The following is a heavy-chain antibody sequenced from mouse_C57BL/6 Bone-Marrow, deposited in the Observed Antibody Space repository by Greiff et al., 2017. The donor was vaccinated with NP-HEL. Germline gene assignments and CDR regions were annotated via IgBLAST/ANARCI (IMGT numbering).Heavy chain of an antibody. CDR1: EYEFPSHD. CDR3: RYYFDY. V-gene: IGHV5-2*01. CDR2: INSDGGST. Sequence: DVHLVEPGGGLVQPGESLKLSCESNEYEFPSHDMSWVRKTPEKRLELVAAINSDGGSTYYPETMEKRFIISRDNTNKTLYLQMSSLRSEDTALHPVRYYFDYWGQGTTLTVSS. J-gene: IGHJ2*01. D-gene: IGHD1-1*01.